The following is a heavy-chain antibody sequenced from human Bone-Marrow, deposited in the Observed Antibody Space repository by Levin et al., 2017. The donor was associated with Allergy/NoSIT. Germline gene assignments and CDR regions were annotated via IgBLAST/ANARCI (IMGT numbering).Heavy chain of an antibody. CDR3: ARGQGPAISFYDY. V-gene: IGHV1-3*03. J-gene: IGHJ4*02. CDR1: GYSFTAYT. D-gene: IGHD2/OR15-2a*01. CDR2: IDPSRSQP. Sequence: ASVKVSCKASGYSFTAYTIHWLRQAPGHSLQWMGWIDPSRSQPRYSEVFADRITITRDTSANTVFLDLHSLKSEDTATYFCARGQGPAISFYDYWGQGALLTVSS.